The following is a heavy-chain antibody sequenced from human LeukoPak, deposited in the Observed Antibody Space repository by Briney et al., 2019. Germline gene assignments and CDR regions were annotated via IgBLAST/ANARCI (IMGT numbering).Heavy chain of an antibody. CDR2: IYYSGST. CDR3: ARDCSGGSCYGRTWGFDY. CDR1: GGSISSGDYY. D-gene: IGHD2-15*01. V-gene: IGHV4-30-4*01. J-gene: IGHJ4*02. Sequence: SETLSLTCTVSGGSISSGDYYWSWIRQPPGKGLEWIGYIYYSGSTYYNPSLQSRVIISVDTSKNQFSLKLTSVTPEDTAVYYCARDCSGGSCYGRTWGFDYWGQGTLVTVSS.